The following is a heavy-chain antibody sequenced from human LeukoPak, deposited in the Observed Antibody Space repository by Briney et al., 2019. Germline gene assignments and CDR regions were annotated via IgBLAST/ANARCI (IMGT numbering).Heavy chain of an antibody. CDR3: AKWGDFDILTGHYVSDF. D-gene: IGHD3-9*01. Sequence: QPGASLRLSCVASGFTFSNYAMSWVRQAPGKRLEWVSAVTGRGSSTYYADSVKGRFTISRDNSRNTLFLQMNSLRAEDTAIYYCAKWGDFDILTGHYVSDFWGQGTLVTVSS. V-gene: IGHV3-23*01. CDR2: VTGRGSST. CDR1: GFTFSNYA. J-gene: IGHJ4*02.